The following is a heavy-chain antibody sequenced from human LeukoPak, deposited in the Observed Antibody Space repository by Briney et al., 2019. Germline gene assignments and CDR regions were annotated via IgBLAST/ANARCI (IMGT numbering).Heavy chain of an antibody. J-gene: IGHJ4*02. CDR1: GGPISSGDYY. Sequence: PSQTLSLTCTVSGGPISSGDYYWSWIRQPPGKGLEWIGYIYYSGSTYYNPSLKSRVTISVDTSKNQFSLKLSSVTAADTAVYYCARDVYCSSTSCYPHWGQGTLVTVSS. D-gene: IGHD2-2*01. CDR3: ARDVYCSSTSCYPH. V-gene: IGHV4-30-4*08. CDR2: IYYSGST.